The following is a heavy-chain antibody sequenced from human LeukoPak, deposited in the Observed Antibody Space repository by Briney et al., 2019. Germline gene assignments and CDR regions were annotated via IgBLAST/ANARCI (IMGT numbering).Heavy chain of an antibody. CDR2: IIPIFGTA. J-gene: IGHJ6*02. CDR3: ARDRVITSSRGYYYYGMDV. Sequence: SVKVSCKASGGTFSSYAISWVRQAPGQGLEWMGGIIPIFGTANYAQKFQGRVTITADESTSTAYMELSSLRSEDTAVYYCARDRVITSSRGYYYYGMDVWGQGTTVTVSS. V-gene: IGHV1-69*13. D-gene: IGHD4/OR15-4a*01. CDR1: GGTFSSYA.